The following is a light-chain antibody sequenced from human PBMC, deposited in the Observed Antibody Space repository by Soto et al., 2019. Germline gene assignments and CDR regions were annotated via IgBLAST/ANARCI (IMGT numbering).Light chain of an antibody. CDR3: QQTYITPRT. J-gene: IGKJ1*01. V-gene: IGKV1-39*01. Sequence: DIQMTQSPSSLSASVGDKVTIACRASQSITFSLNWYQQKPGKAPKLLIYAASSLQSGVPSRFSGSGSGTDFTLTISSLQPEDFATYYCQQTYITPRTFGQGTKVQIK. CDR2: AAS. CDR1: QSITFS.